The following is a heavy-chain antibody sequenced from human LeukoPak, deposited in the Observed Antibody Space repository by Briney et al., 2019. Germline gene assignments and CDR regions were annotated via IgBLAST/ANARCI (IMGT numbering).Heavy chain of an antibody. D-gene: IGHD3-10*01. CDR1: GYTLTELS. CDR3: ATQLGVRGLDCYYYYGMDV. CDR2: FDPEDGET. Sequence: ASVKVSCKVSGYTLTELSMHWVRQAPGKGLEWMGGFDPEDGETIYAQKFQGRVTMTEDTSTDTAYMELSSLRSEDTAVYYCATQLGVRGLDCYYYYGMDVWGQGTTVTVSS. V-gene: IGHV1-24*01. J-gene: IGHJ6*02.